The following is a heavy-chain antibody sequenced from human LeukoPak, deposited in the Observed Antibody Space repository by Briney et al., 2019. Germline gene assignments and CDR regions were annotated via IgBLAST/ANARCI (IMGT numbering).Heavy chain of an antibody. J-gene: IGHJ4*02. CDR3: ARECSGGSCWGY. Sequence: ASVKVSCKASGGTFSSYAISWVRQAPGQGLEWMGWINPNSGGTNYAQKFQGRVTMTRDTSISTAYMELSRLRSDDTAVYYCARECSGGSCWGYWGQGTLVTVSS. CDR2: INPNSGGT. D-gene: IGHD2-15*01. CDR1: GGTFSSYA. V-gene: IGHV1-2*02.